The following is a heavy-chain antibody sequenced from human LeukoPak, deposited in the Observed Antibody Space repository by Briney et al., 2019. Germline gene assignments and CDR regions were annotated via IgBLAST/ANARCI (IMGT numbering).Heavy chain of an antibody. CDR1: GYSFTSYW. Sequence: GESLKISCKGSGYSFTSYWIGWVRQMPGKGLESMGIIYPGDSDTRYSPSFQGQVTISADKSISTAYLQWSSLKASDTAMYYCASSLNYYDSSPPYYYFDYWGQGTLVTVSS. D-gene: IGHD3-22*01. J-gene: IGHJ4*02. CDR2: IYPGDSDT. V-gene: IGHV5-51*01. CDR3: ASSLNYYDSSPPYYYFDY.